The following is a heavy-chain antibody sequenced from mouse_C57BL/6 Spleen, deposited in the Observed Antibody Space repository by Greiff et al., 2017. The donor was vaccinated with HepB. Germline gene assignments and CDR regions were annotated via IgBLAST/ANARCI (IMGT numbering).Heavy chain of an antibody. CDR3: ARPGGTAQGFAY. J-gene: IGHJ3*01. D-gene: IGHD3-2*02. V-gene: IGHV1-22*01. CDR1: GYTFTDYN. Sequence: EVKLVESGPELVKPGASVKMSCKASGYTFTDYNMHWVKQSHGKSLEWIGYINPNNGGTSYNQKFKGKATLTVNKSSSTAYMELRSLTSEDSAVYYCARPGGTAQGFAYWGQGTLVTVSA. CDR2: INPNNGGT.